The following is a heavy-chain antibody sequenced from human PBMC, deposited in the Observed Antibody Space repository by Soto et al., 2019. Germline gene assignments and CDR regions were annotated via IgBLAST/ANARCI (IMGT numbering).Heavy chain of an antibody. V-gene: IGHV4-4*07. CDR1: GVSMRNSY. CDR3: ARGGGVPALGDP. CDR2: ISTSGNT. J-gene: IGHJ5*02. D-gene: IGHD3-16*01. Sequence: QVQLEESGPGLVKPSETLSLICSASGVSMRNSYWTWIRQSAGKGLEWIGRISTSGNTNYNPSLNSRLTMSVDTSKNQVSLKLTSVTAADTAVYYCARGGGVPALGDPWGQGTLVTVSS.